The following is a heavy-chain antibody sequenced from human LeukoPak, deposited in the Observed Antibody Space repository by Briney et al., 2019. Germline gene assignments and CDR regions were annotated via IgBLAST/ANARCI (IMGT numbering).Heavy chain of an antibody. V-gene: IGHV4-34*01. D-gene: IGHD1-26*01. CDR1: GGSFSGYY. Sequence: SETLSLTCAVYGGSFSGYYWSWIRQPPGKGLEWIGEINHSGSTNYNPSLKSRVTISVDTSKSQFSLKLSSVTAADTAVYYCARGRGYSGSYFDYWGQGTLVTVSS. CDR2: INHSGST. J-gene: IGHJ4*02. CDR3: ARGRGYSGSYFDY.